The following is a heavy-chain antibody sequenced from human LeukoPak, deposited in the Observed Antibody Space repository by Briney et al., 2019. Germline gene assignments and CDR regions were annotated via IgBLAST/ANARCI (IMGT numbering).Heavy chain of an antibody. V-gene: IGHV4-34*01. CDR3: AKDPTADGYNLDY. Sequence: SETLSLTCAVYGGPFSRYYWSWIRQPPGKGLEWIGEINHSGSTNYNPSLKSRVTISLDTSKNQFSLKLSSVTATDTAVYYCAKDPTADGYNLDYWGQGTLVTVSS. D-gene: IGHD5-24*01. CDR1: GGPFSRYY. J-gene: IGHJ4*02. CDR2: INHSGST.